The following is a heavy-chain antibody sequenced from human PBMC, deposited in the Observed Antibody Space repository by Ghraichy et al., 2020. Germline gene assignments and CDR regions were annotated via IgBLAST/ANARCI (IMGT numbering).Heavy chain of an antibody. CDR3: ARAPNPYDSSGYWHFDL. Sequence: SETLSLTCTVSGGSISSYFWSWIRQPPGKGLEWIAYIYHSGGTKYNPSLKSRVTISVDTSKNQFSLQLTSVTAADTAVYYCARAPNPYDSSGYWHFDLWGRGTLVTVSS. CDR1: GGSISSYF. J-gene: IGHJ2*01. D-gene: IGHD3-22*01. CDR2: IYHSGGT. V-gene: IGHV4-59*01.